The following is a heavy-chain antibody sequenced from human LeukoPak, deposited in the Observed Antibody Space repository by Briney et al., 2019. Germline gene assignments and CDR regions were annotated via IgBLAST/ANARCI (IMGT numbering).Heavy chain of an antibody. CDR1: GGSISSSSYY. V-gene: IGHV4-39*07. Sequence: SETLSLTCTVSGGSISSSSYYWGWIRQPPGKGLEWIGSIYYSGSTYYNPSLRSRVTVSVDTSKNQFSLKLRYMTAADTAVYYCARVDIEYSNSSTAINWFDPWGQGTLVTVSS. CDR3: ARVDIEYSNSSTAINWFDP. CDR2: IYYSGST. J-gene: IGHJ5*02. D-gene: IGHD6-6*01.